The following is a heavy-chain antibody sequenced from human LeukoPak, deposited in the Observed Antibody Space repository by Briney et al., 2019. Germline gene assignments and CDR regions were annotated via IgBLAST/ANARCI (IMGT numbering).Heavy chain of an antibody. Sequence: PSETLSLTCTVSGDSISGYYWSWIRQPPGKGLEWIGYIYYSGSTNYSPSLKSRVTISVDTSKNQFSLKLSSVTAADTAVYYCARYVGGTYYWIDYWGQGTLVTVSS. D-gene: IGHD1-26*01. CDR1: GDSISGYY. CDR2: IYYSGST. V-gene: IGHV4-59*08. J-gene: IGHJ4*02. CDR3: ARYVGGTYYWIDY.